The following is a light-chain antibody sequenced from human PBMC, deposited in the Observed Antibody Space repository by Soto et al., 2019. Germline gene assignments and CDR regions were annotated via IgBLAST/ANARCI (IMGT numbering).Light chain of an antibody. J-gene: IGKJ4*01. Sequence: DIQMTQSPSSLSASVGARVTITCRASQSISSYLNWYQQKPGKAPKLLIYAASSLQSGVPSRFSGSGSGTDFTLTISSLQPEDFATYYCQQSYSTPVLTFGGGTKVEIK. CDR1: QSISSY. V-gene: IGKV1-39*01. CDR2: AAS. CDR3: QQSYSTPVLT.